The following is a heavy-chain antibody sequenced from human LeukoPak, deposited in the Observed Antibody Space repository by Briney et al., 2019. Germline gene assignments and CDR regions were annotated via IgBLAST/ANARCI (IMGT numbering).Heavy chain of an antibody. J-gene: IGHJ4*02. CDR2: LRGDTGDT. V-gene: IGHV1-2*02. CDR1: GYMVSDYY. CDR3: ARVRDNACDY. D-gene: IGHD2-2*01. Sequence: ASVTVSCKTSGYMVSDYYMHWVRQAPGQGLEWMGWLRGDTGDTDSPQKFKGRVTMTRDTATHTAYMQLSRLTYDDTGMYFCARVRDNACDYWGEGTRVRVSS.